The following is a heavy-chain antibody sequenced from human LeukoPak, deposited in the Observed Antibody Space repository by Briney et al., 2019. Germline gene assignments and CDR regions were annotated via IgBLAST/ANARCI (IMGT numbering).Heavy chain of an antibody. D-gene: IGHD3-22*01. CDR1: GGSISSSSYY. V-gene: IGHV4-39*01. J-gene: IGHJ5*02. CDR2: IYYSGST. CDR3: ARVSGYYYVNWFDP. Sequence: SETLSLTCTVSGGSISSSSYYWGWIRQPPGKGLEWIGSIYYSGSTYYNPSLKSRVTISVDTSKNQFSLKLSSVTAADTAVYYCARVSGYYYVNWFDPWGQGTLVTVSS.